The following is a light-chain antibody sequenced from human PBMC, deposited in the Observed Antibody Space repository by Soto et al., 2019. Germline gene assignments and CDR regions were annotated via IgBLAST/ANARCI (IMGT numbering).Light chain of an antibody. Sequence: EIVLTQSPGTLSLSPGERATLSCRASQSVSSNYLAWYQQKPGQAPRLLIYGASSRATGIPDRFSGSGSGTDFTLTISRLELEDFAVYYCQQYASSLYHTFGQGTKLEIK. J-gene: IGKJ2*01. V-gene: IGKV3-20*01. CDR3: QQYASSLYHT. CDR2: GAS. CDR1: QSVSSNY.